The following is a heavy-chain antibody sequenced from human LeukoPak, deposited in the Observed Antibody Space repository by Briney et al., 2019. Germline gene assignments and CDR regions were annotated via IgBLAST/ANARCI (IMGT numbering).Heavy chain of an antibody. CDR2: INHSGST. D-gene: IGHD3-10*01. CDR3: ARTRFVTMVRGAPYYYYYMDV. Sequence: SETLALTCAVYGGSFSGYYWSWIRQPPGKGLEWIGEINHSGSTNYNPSLKSRVTISVDTSKNQFSLKLSSVTAADTAVYYCARTRFVTMVRGAPYYYYYMDVWGKGTTVTVSS. J-gene: IGHJ6*03. CDR1: GGSFSGYY. V-gene: IGHV4-34*01.